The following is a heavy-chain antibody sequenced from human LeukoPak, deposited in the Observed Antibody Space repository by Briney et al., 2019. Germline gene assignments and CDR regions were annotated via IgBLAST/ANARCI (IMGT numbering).Heavy chain of an antibody. CDR1: GGSINNYY. J-gene: IGHJ3*02. Sequence: SETLSLTCTVSGGSINNYYWSWIRQPVGKGLEWIGRIYTRGSTNYNPSLKSRVTMSVDTSKNQFSLKLSSVTAADTVVYYCARGRYCSADICSGGDAFDIWGQGTMVSVSS. V-gene: IGHV4-4*07. CDR2: IYTRGST. D-gene: IGHD2-15*01. CDR3: ARGRYCSADICSGGDAFDI.